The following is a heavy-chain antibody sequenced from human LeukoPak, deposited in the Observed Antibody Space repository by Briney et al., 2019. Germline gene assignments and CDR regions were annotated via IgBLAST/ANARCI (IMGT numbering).Heavy chain of an antibody. CDR3: ARVPDSSGCDY. Sequence: PSETLSLTCAVYGGSFSGYYWSWIRQPPGKGLEWIGEINHSGSTNYNPSLKSRVTISVDTSKSQFSLKLSSVTAADTAVYYCARVPDSSGCDYWGQGTLVTVSS. CDR2: INHSGST. D-gene: IGHD3-22*01. J-gene: IGHJ4*02. CDR1: GGSFSGYY. V-gene: IGHV4-34*01.